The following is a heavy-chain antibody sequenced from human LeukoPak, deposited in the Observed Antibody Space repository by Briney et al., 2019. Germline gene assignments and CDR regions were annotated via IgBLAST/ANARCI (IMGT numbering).Heavy chain of an antibody. D-gene: IGHD6-13*01. Sequence: GGSLRLSCAASGFTFSSSAMNGVRQAPGKGLEWVSASGTDGDTYYAASVKGRFTISRDNSKNTLYLQMTSLRAEDTAVYYCAKKTPGTHPFDCWGQGTLVTVSP. J-gene: IGHJ4*02. CDR3: AKKTPGTHPFDC. CDR2: SGTDGDT. V-gene: IGHV3-23*01. CDR1: GFTFSSSA.